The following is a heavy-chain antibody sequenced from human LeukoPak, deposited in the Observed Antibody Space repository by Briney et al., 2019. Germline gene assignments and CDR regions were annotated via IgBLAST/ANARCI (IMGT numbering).Heavy chain of an antibody. D-gene: IGHD3-22*01. V-gene: IGHV1-69*01. CDR2: IIPIFGTP. J-gene: IGHJ4*02. CDR3: ARDRYYDSGGYFSAEDFDY. Sequence: SVKVSCKASGGSFSNYAISCGRQAPGQGLQWMGGIIPIFGTPNYAQKFQGRVTITADESTSTAYMELSSLRSEDTAVYYCARDRYYDSGGYFSAEDFDYWGQGTLVTVSS. CDR1: GGSFSNYA.